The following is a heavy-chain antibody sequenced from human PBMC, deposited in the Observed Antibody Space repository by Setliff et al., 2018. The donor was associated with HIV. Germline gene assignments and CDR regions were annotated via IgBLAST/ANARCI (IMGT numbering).Heavy chain of an antibody. V-gene: IGHV4-39*01. D-gene: IGHD1-1*01. J-gene: IGHJ4*02. CDR1: GGCIDRSNYY. Sequence: ASETLSLTCSVSGGCIDRSNYYWGWIRQSPGKGLEWIGNIHYSGSTYYNPPLKSRVTISVDTCRNQFYLDLRSVTAADTAVYYCARPQLGRGGGSHFDIWGQGNLVTVSS. CDR2: IHYSGST. CDR3: ARPQLGRGGGSHFDI.